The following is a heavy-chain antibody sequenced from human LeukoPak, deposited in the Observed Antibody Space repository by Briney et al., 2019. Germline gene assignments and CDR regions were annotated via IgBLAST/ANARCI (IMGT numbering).Heavy chain of an antibody. D-gene: IGHD3-3*01. J-gene: IGHJ5*02. CDR2: ISAYNGNT. Sequence: ASVKVSCKASGYTFTSYGISWVRQAPGQGLEWIGWISAYNGNTNYAQKLQGRVTMTTDTSTSTAYMELRSLRSDDTAVYYCARDLLTITIFGVVTNNWFDPWGQGTLVTVSS. V-gene: IGHV1-18*01. CDR1: GYTFTSYG. CDR3: ARDLLTITIFGVVTNNWFDP.